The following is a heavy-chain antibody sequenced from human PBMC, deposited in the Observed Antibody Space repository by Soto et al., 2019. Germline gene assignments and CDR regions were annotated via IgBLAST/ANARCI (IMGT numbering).Heavy chain of an antibody. Sequence: NPSETLSLTCTVSGGSVSSGSYYWSWIRQPPGKGLEWIGYIYYSGSTNYNPSLKSRVTISVDTSKNQFSLKLSSVTAADTAVYYCARSLTYYFDYWGQGTLVTVSS. V-gene: IGHV4-61*01. J-gene: IGHJ4*02. D-gene: IGHD3-16*02. CDR1: GGSVSSGSYY. CDR3: ARSLTYYFDY. CDR2: IYYSGST.